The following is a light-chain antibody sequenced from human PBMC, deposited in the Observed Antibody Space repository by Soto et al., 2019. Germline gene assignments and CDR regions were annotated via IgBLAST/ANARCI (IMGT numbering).Light chain of an antibody. V-gene: IGKV3-20*01. J-gene: IGKJ3*01. Sequence: EIVLTQSPGTLSLSPGERATLSCRASQSVSSSYLAWYQQKPGQAPRLLIYGASGRATGIPDRFSGSGSGTAFPLTISRLEPEDFAVYYCQQYGRSPSFTFGPGTKVDIK. CDR1: QSVSSSY. CDR2: GAS. CDR3: QQYGRSPSFT.